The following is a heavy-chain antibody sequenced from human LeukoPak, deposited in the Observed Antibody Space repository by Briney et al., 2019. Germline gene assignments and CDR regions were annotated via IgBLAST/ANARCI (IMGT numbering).Heavy chain of an antibody. V-gene: IGHV3-21*01. CDR1: GFTFSTNS. CDR3: VRDSSWYDS. J-gene: IGHJ5*01. D-gene: IGHD6-13*01. CDR2: ISSRSDYI. Sequence: GGSLRLSCAASGFTFSTNSMNWVRQAPGKGLEWVSSISSRSDYIYYADSVKGRFTISRDNAKNSLCLQMNSLRVDDTAVYYCVRDSSWYDSWGQGTLVTVSP.